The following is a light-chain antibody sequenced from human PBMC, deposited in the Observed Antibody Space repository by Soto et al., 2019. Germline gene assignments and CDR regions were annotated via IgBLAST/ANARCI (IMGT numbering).Light chain of an antibody. CDR2: GAS. J-gene: IGKJ2*01. CDR1: QSVSSN. CDR3: QQYNNLPPNT. V-gene: IGKV3-15*01. Sequence: EILMTQSPATLSVSPGERATLSCRASQSVSSNLAWYQQKPDQATRLLIYGASTRATAIPARFSGSGSGTDFTLTISSLQSEDFGVYYGQQYNNLPPNTVGQGTKLEIK.